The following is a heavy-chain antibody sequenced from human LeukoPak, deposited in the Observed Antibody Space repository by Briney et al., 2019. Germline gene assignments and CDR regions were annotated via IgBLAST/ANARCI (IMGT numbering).Heavy chain of an antibody. Sequence: PSETLSLTCTVSGGSISSSSYYWGWIRQPPGKGLEWIGSIYYSGSTYYNPSLKSRVTISVDTSKNQFSLKLSSVTAADTAVYYCARLIHDYGDYRVDYWGQGTLVTVSS. CDR1: GGSISSSSYY. CDR3: ARLIHDYGDYRVDY. D-gene: IGHD4-17*01. J-gene: IGHJ4*02. CDR2: IYYSGST. V-gene: IGHV4-39*01.